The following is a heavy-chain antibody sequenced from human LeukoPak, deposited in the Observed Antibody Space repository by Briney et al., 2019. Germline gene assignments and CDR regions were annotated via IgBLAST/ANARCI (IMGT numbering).Heavy chain of an antibody. CDR1: GFTFDDYG. CDR3: ARDKPDDYVWGSYRRAYAFDI. V-gene: IGHV3-20*04. CDR2: INWNGGST. J-gene: IGHJ3*02. Sequence: GGSLRPSCAASGFTFDDYGMSWVRQAPGKGLEWVSGINWNGGSTGYADSVKGRFTISRDNAKNSLYLQMNSLRAEDTALYYCARDKPDDYVWGSYRRAYAFDIWGQGTMVTVSS. D-gene: IGHD3-16*02.